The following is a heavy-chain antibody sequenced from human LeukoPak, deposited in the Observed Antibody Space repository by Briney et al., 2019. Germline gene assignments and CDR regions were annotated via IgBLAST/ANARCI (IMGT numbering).Heavy chain of an antibody. V-gene: IGHV3-21*01. CDR1: GFTFSSYS. J-gene: IGHJ3*02. CDR3: ARAMIGYAFDI. D-gene: IGHD3-22*01. CDR2: ISSSSSYI. Sequence: GGSLRLSCAASGFTFSSYSMNWVRQAPGKGLEWVSSISSSSSYIYYADSVKGRFTISRDNSKNTLYLQMNSLRAEDTAVYYCARAMIGYAFDIWGQGTMVTVSS.